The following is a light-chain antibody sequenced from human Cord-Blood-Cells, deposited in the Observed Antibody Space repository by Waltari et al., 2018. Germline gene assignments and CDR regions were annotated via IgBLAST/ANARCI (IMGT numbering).Light chain of an antibody. J-gene: IGLJ1*01. CDR1: SSHVCGYHY. Sequence: QSALTQPASVSGSPGPSLTISSTGTSSHVCGYHYVSLHQQQPGKAPKLMIHEVSNVPSGVSNRFSGSKSGNTASLTISGLQAEDEADYYCSSYTSSSTSLYVFGTGTKVTVL. CDR3: SSYTSSSTSLYV. CDR2: EVS. V-gene: IGLV2-14*01.